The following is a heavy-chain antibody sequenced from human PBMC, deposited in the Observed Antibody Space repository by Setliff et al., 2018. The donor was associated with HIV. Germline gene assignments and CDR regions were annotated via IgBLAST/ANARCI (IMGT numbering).Heavy chain of an antibody. J-gene: IGHJ4*02. CDR2: IKSGGTA. V-gene: IGHV3-15*01. D-gene: IGHD2-15*01. Sequence: GSLRLSCAASGFTFSDYDMYWVRQSSGKGLEWVAQIKSGGTADYAAPVKGRFTISRDDSKNVVSLQMDSLKTEDTAVYYCTADLPDSAPYCFDYWGQGALVTVSS. CDR1: GFTFSDYD. CDR3: TADLPDSAPYCFDY.